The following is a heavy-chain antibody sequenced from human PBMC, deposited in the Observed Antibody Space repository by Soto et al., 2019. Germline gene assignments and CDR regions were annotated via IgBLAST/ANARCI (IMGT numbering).Heavy chain of an antibody. CDR2: IYYSGST. V-gene: IGHV4-31*03. D-gene: IGHD3-22*01. CDR3: ARVRLTMIVVVTPSGAFDI. J-gene: IGHJ3*02. Sequence: KPSETLSLTCTVSGGSISSGGYYWSWIRQHPGKGLEWIGYIYYSGSTYYNPSLKSRVTISVDTSKNQFSLKLSSVTAADTAVYYCARVRLTMIVVVTPSGAFDIWGQGTMVTVSS. CDR1: GGSISSGGYY.